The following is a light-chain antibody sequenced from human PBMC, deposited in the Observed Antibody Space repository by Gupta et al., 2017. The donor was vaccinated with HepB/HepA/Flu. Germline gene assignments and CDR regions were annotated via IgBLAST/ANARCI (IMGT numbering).Light chain of an antibody. V-gene: IGLV3-19*01. CDR2: GKN. CDR1: SLRSYY. Sequence: DPAVSVALGQTVRITCQEDSLRSYYASWYQQKPGQAPVLVIYGKNNRPSGIPDRFSGSSSGNTASLTITGAQAEDEADYYCNSRDSSGNHLRVFGGGTKLTVL. CDR3: NSRDSSGNHLRV. J-gene: IGLJ2*01.